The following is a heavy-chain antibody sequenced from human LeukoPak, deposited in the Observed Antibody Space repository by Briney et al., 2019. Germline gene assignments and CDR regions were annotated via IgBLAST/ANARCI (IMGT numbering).Heavy chain of an antibody. V-gene: IGHV3-64D*09. J-gene: IGHJ6*02. CDR1: GFPFSSYA. CDR3: VRGYSFGPYGMDV. Sequence: GGSLRLSCSASGFPFSSYAMHWVRQAPGNGLEYVSAISDSGGSTYYADSVKGRFTISRDNSKNTLYLQMSSLRAEDTAVYFCVRGYSFGPYGMDVWGQGTTVTVSS. CDR2: ISDSGGST. D-gene: IGHD2-15*01.